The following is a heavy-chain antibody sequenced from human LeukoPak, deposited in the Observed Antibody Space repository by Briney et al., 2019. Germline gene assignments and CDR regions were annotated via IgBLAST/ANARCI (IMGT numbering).Heavy chain of an antibody. CDR2: INPSGGST. V-gene: IGHV1-46*01. CDR1: GYTFTSYY. Sequence: ASVKVSCKASGYTFTSYYMHWVRQAPGQGLEWMGIINPSGGSTSYAQKFQGRVTMTRDTSTSTVYMGLSSLRSEDTAVYYCARSRVYGAFVSRRYYFDYWGQGTLVTVSS. J-gene: IGHJ4*02. D-gene: IGHD4-17*01. CDR3: ARSRVYGAFVSRRYYFDY.